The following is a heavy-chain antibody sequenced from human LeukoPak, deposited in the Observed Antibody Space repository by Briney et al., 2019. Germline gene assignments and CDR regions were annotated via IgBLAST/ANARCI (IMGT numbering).Heavy chain of an antibody. D-gene: IGHD2-2*01. J-gene: IGHJ5*02. V-gene: IGHV3-15*01. CDR3: TTDITIVVVPT. CDR1: GFTFSNAW. CDR2: IKSKTDGGTT. Sequence: GGSLRLSCAASGFTFSNAWMSWVRQAPGKGLEWVGRIKSKTDGGTTDYAAPVKGRFTISRDDSKNTLYLQMNSPKTEDTAVYYCTTDITIVVVPTWGQGTLVTVSS.